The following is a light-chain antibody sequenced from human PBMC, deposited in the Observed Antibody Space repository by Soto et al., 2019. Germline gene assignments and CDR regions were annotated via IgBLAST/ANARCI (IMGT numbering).Light chain of an antibody. CDR3: QQYNDWPTWT. CDR2: RAS. CDR1: QSVSSN. Sequence: EIVMTQSPATLSVSPGERATLSCRASQSVSSNLAWYQQKPGQAPRLLIYRASTRATGVPARFSGSGSGTEFTLTISSLQSEDFAAYYCQQYNDWPTWTFGQGTKVDIK. V-gene: IGKV3-15*01. J-gene: IGKJ1*01.